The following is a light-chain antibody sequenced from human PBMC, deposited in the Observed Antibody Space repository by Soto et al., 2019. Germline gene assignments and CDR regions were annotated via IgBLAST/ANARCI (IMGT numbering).Light chain of an antibody. CDR3: AAWDDSLSGPSV. V-gene: IGLV1-47*01. J-gene: IGLJ2*01. Sequence: QSVLTQPPSASGTPGQRVTISCSGSSSNIGSNYVYWYQQLPGTAPKLLIYRNNQLPSGVPDRFSGSKSGTSASLAISGLRSEDEADYYCAAWDDSLSGPSVFGGGTKLTVL. CDR1: SSNIGSNY. CDR2: RNN.